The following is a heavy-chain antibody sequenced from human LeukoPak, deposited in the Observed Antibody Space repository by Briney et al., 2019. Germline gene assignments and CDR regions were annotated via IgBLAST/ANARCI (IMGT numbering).Heavy chain of an antibody. D-gene: IGHD6-19*01. CDR2: IRNKANNYAT. Sequence: GGSLKLSCAASGFTFSVSAMYWVRQASGKGLEWVGRIRNKANNYATAYAASLKGRFTISRDDSKNTAYLQMNSLRPEDTAVYYCASPYSSGWIHFYFAYWGQGTLVTVSS. J-gene: IGHJ4*02. CDR3: ASPYSSGWIHFYFAY. V-gene: IGHV3-73*01. CDR1: GFTFSVSA.